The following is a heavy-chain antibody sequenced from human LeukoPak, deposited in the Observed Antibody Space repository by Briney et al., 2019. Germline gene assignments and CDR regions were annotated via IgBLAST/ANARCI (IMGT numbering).Heavy chain of an antibody. CDR1: GFTFSDYY. V-gene: IGHV3-11*06. J-gene: IGHJ5*02. D-gene: IGHD2-2*01. CDR2: ISSSSSYT. CDR3: ARAYCSSTSCYGGWFDP. Sequence: GGSLRLSCAASGFTFSDYYMSWIRQAPGKGLEWVSYISSSSSYTNYADSVKGRFTISRDNAKNSLYLQMNSLRAEDTAVYHCARAYCSSTSCYGGWFDPWGQGTLVTVSS.